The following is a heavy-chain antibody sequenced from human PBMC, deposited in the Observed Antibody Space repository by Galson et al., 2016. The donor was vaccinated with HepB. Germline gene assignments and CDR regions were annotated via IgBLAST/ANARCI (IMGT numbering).Heavy chain of an antibody. J-gene: IGHJ6*02. CDR3: AKSSEGLLRYSGLDV. V-gene: IGHV3-21*06. CDR1: GFMFSKYS. Sequence: SLRLSCAASGFMFSKYSLSWVRQAPGKGLAWVASTGTGTGYLYYAASVKGRFTIFRDDAQSSLYLDMSGLRAEDTAVYYCAKSSEGLLRYSGLDVWGLGTTVTVSS. D-gene: IGHD4-11*01. CDR2: TGTGTGYL.